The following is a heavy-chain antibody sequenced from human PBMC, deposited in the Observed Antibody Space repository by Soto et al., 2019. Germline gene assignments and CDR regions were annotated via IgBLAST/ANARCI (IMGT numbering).Heavy chain of an antibody. CDR2: IYSGGST. Sequence: GGSLRLSCAASGFTVSSNYMSWVRQAPGKGLEWVSVIYSGGSTYYADSVKGRFTISRDNSKNTLYLQMNSLRAEDTAVYYCARPRLGSGGYYYYYYYMDVWGKGTTVTVSS. CDR3: ARPRLGSGGYYYYYYYMDV. D-gene: IGHD3-10*01. CDR1: GFTVSSNY. V-gene: IGHV3-66*04. J-gene: IGHJ6*03.